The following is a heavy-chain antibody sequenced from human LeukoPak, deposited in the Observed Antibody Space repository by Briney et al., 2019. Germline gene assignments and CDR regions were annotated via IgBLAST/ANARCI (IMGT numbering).Heavy chain of an antibody. CDR3: AELGITMIGGV. Sequence: GGSLRLSCAASGFTFSSYEMNWVRQAPRKGLEWVSYISSSGSTIYYADSVKGRFTISRDNAKNSLYLQMNSLRAEDTAVYYCAELGITMIGGVWGKGTTVTVSS. CDR2: ISSSGSTI. D-gene: IGHD3-10*02. CDR1: GFTFSSYE. J-gene: IGHJ6*04. V-gene: IGHV3-48*03.